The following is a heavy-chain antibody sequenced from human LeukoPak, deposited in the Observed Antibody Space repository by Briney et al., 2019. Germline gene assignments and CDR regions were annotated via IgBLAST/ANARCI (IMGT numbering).Heavy chain of an antibody. D-gene: IGHD1-26*01. J-gene: IGHJ4*02. CDR1: GFTFSSYS. V-gene: IGHV3-21*01. CDR3: ARDSTIVGATTSDY. CDR2: ISSSSSYI. Sequence: PGGSLRLSCAASGFTFSSYSMNWVRQAPGKGLEWVSSISSSSSYIYYADSVKGRFTISRDNAKNSLYLQMNSLRAEDTAVYYCARDSTIVGATTSDYWGQGTLDTVSS.